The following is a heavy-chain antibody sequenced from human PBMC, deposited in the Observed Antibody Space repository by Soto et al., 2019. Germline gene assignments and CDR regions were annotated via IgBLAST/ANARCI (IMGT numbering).Heavy chain of an antibody. V-gene: IGHV4-31*03. D-gene: IGHD3-3*01. CDR2: IYYSGST. CDR3: ARDAPGDGYDFWSGRYYYYYGMDV. Sequence: QVQLQESGPGLVKPSQTLSLTCTVSGGSISSGGYYWSWIRQHPGKGLEWIGYIYYSGSTYYNPSLKGRVTISVDTSKNQFSLKLSSVTAADTAVYYCARDAPGDGYDFWSGRYYYYYGMDVWGQGTTVTVSS. CDR1: GGSISSGGYY. J-gene: IGHJ6*02.